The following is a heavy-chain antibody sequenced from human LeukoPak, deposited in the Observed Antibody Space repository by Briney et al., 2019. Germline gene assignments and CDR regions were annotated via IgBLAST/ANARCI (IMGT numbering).Heavy chain of an antibody. CDR2: IKKDGSGK. Sequence: GGSLGLSWEASGFTFSSYWMSWVRQAPGKGREWVANIKKDGSGKYYVDSVKGRFTISRDNAKNSLYLQMNSLRAEDTAVYYCARDSRGYDYGWGTYYYYGMDVWGQGTTVTVSS. CDR1: GFTFSSYW. V-gene: IGHV3-7*01. J-gene: IGHJ6*02. D-gene: IGHD5-12*01. CDR3: ARDSRGYDYGWGTYYYYGMDV.